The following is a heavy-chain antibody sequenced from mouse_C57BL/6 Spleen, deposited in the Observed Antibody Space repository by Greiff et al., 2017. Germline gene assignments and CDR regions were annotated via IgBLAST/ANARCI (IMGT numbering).Heavy chain of an antibody. V-gene: IGHV1-62-2*01. CDR1: GYTFTEYT. Sequence: QVQLKQSGAELVQPGASVTLSCKASGYTFTEYTIHWVKQRSGQGLEWLGWFYPGSGSIKYNEIFKDKATLTAANSASTVYIELSILTSEDAAIYICARHEGYDTRFAYWGQGTLVTVSA. CDR2: FYPGSGSI. D-gene: IGHD2-3*01. J-gene: IGHJ3*01. CDR3: ARHEGYDTRFAY.